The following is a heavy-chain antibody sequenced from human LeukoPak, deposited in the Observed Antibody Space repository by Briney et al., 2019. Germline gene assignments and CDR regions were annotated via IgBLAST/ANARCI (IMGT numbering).Heavy chain of an antibody. J-gene: IGHJ4*02. Sequence: PGGSLRLSCAASGFTFSSYGMHWVRQAPGKGLEWVAFIRYDGSNKYYADSVKGRFTISRDNSKNTLYLQMNSLRAEDTAVYYCAKDLGGDFWSGDTRGHHTKTDYWGQGTLVTVSS. CDR2: IRYDGSNK. CDR1: GFTFSSYG. CDR3: AKDLGGDFWSGDTRGHHTKTDY. D-gene: IGHD3-3*01. V-gene: IGHV3-30*02.